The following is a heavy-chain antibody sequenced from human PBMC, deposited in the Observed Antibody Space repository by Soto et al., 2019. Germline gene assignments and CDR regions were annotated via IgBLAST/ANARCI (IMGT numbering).Heavy chain of an antibody. CDR3: AKVISTIGSKQWLAQTTQQALDY. D-gene: IGHD6-19*01. Sequence: QVNLVQSGAEVKKPGASVKVSCKASGYNFNGYYIHWVRQAPGQGLEWRGWMNPNTGGANYAQKFQGKVIMTTDTSIRTAYLELRSLTSDDTAVYYCAKVISTIGSKQWLAQTTQQALDYWGQGTLVTVSS. CDR1: GYNFNGYY. V-gene: IGHV1-2*02. CDR2: MNPNTGGA. J-gene: IGHJ4*02.